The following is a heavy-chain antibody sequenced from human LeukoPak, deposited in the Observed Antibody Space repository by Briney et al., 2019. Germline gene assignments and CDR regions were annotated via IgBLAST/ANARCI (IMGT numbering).Heavy chain of an antibody. D-gene: IGHD1-26*01. V-gene: IGHV1-69*13. CDR3: ARKYSGNFDY. CDR2: IIPIFGTA. Sequence: ASVKVSCKASGGTFSSYAISWARQAPGQGLKWMGGIIPIFGTANYAQKFQGRVTITADESTSTAYMELSSLRSEDTAVYYCARKYSGNFDYWGQGTLVTVSS. J-gene: IGHJ4*02. CDR1: GGTFSSYA.